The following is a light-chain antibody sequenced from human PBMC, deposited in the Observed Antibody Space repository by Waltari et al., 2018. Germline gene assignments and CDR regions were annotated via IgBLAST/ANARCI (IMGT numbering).Light chain of an antibody. V-gene: IGLV2-14*01. CDR3: RSHNNSLTPGVV. CDR1: SSDVGSDNY. J-gene: IGLJ2*01. CDR2: EVS. Sequence: QSALTQPASVSGSPGQSITISCTGVSSDVGSDNYVPWYQQHPGKAPKLIIYEVSNRPSGVSNRFSGSKSGNTASLTISGLHAEDEADYYCRSHNNSLTPGVVFGGGTKLTVL.